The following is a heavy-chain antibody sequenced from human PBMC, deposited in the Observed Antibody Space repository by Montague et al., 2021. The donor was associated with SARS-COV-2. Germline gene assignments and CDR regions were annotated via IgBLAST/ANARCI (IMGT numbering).Heavy chain of an antibody. D-gene: IGHD1-26*01. CDR1: GFTFRNAW. CDR2: IKLNADGGTT. V-gene: IGHV3-15*01. Sequence: SLRLSCAASGFTFRNAWMSWVRQAPGKGLEWVGRIKLNADGGTTHYTAPVNGRFTISRDDSKNMLYLQMNSLKTEDTAIYYCTAGLGATEFDYWGQGTLVTVSS. J-gene: IGHJ4*02. CDR3: TAGLGATEFDY.